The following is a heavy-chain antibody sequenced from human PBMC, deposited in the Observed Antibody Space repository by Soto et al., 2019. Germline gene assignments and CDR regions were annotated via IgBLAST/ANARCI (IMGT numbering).Heavy chain of an antibody. V-gene: IGHV3-48*01. Sequence: ESGGGLVQPGGSLRLSCAASGFTFSSYSMNWVRQAPGKGLEWVSYISSSSSTIYYADSVKGRFTISRDNAKNSLYLQMNSLRAEDTAVYYCARDHDYGDSPFGYWGQGTLVTVSS. CDR1: GFTFSSYS. CDR2: ISSSSSTI. J-gene: IGHJ4*02. CDR3: ARDHDYGDSPFGY. D-gene: IGHD4-17*01.